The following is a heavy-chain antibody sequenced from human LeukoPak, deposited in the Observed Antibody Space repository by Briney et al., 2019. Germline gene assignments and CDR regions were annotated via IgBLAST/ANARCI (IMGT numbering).Heavy chain of an antibody. CDR1: GFTFSSYA. J-gene: IGHJ4*02. CDR2: IGGSGGST. Sequence: GGSLRLSCAASGFTFSSYAMSWVRQAPGKGLEWVSAIGGSGGSTYYADSVKGRFTISRDNSKNTLYLQMNSLRAEDTAVYYCASGYTNWWPLDYWGQGARVIVSS. D-gene: IGHD2-8*02. V-gene: IGHV3-23*01. CDR3: ASGYTNWWPLDY.